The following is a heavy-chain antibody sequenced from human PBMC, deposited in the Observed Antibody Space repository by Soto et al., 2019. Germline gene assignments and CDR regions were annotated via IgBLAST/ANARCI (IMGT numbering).Heavy chain of an antibody. CDR1: GGSISSGDYC. CDR2: IYYSGST. Sequence: SAETLSLTCTVSGGSISSGDYCWVWIRQPPGKGLEWIGYIYYSGSTYYNPSLKSRVTISVDTSKNQFSLKLSSVTAADTAVYYCASLLGYCSSTSCSKFDYWGQGTLVTVSS. V-gene: IGHV4-30-4*01. CDR3: ASLLGYCSSTSCSKFDY. J-gene: IGHJ4*02. D-gene: IGHD2-2*01.